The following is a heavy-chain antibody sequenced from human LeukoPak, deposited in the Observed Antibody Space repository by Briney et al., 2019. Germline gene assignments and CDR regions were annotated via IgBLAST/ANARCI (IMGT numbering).Heavy chain of an antibody. D-gene: IGHD3-22*01. V-gene: IGHV1-69*05. Sequence: GASVKVSCKASGGTFSCYPISWLRQAPGQGLEWMGGTIPIFGTANYTQKFQGRVTITTDEYTSTVYMELSSLRSEDTAVYYCAREGYYDCSGYFRRPLHFVYWGQGTLVTVSS. CDR2: TIPIFGTA. CDR3: AREGYYDCSGYFRRPLHFVY. J-gene: IGHJ4*02. CDR1: GGTFSCYP.